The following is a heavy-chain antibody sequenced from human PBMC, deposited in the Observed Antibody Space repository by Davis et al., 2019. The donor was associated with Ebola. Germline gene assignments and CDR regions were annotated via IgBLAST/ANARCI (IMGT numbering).Heavy chain of an antibody. V-gene: IGHV1-69*13. CDR3: ATSPRGLSFYYYLEL. CDR2: FTPIFGTT. CDR1: GGTFSGNA. D-gene: IGHD2/OR15-2a*01. J-gene: IGHJ6*03. Sequence: SVKVSCKAFGGTFSGNAVSWVRQAPGQRLEWMGRFTPIFGTTDYAQNFQGRVTMTADESTTTAYLELSSLRSEDTAVYYCATSPRGLSFYYYLELWGKGTTVAVTS.